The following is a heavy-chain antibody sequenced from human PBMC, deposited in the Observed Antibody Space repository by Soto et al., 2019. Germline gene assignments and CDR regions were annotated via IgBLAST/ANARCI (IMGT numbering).Heavy chain of an antibody. CDR1: GYTFTSYY. V-gene: IGHV1-46*01. J-gene: IGHJ6*02. D-gene: IGHD6-19*01. Sequence: ASVKVSFKASGYTFTSYYMHWVRQAPGQGLEWMGIINPSGGSTSYAQKFQGRVTMTRDTSTSTVYMELSSLRSEDTAVYYCAREKIAVAEYYYYGMDVWGQGTTVTVSS. CDR3: AREKIAVAEYYYYGMDV. CDR2: INPSGGST.